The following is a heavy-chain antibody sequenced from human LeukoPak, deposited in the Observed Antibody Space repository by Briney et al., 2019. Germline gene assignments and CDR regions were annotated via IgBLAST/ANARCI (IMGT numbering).Heavy chain of an antibody. CDR3: TTDPRYLRFLERYYYYYMDV. V-gene: IGHV3-15*01. J-gene: IGHJ6*03. CDR1: GFTFSNAW. D-gene: IGHD3-3*01. Sequence: GGSLRLSCAASGFTFSNAWMSWVRQAPGKGLEWVGRIKSKTDGGATDYAAPVKGRFTISRDDSKNTLYLQMNSLKTEDTAVYYCTTDPRYLRFLERYYYYYMDVWGKGTTVTVSS. CDR2: IKSKTDGGAT.